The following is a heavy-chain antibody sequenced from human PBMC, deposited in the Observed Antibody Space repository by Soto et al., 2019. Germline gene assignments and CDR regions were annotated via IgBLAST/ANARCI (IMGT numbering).Heavy chain of an antibody. CDR1: GSPRTELS. CDR2: FDPEDGET. Sequence: ASGKVSCKVSGSPRTELSMHWVRQAPGKGLEWMGGFDPEDGETIYAQKFRGRVTMTEDTSTDTAYMELSSLRSEDTAVYYCATNSYSNYYYYCMDVWGKGTTVTVSS. V-gene: IGHV1-24*01. D-gene: IGHD4-4*01. J-gene: IGHJ6*03. CDR3: ATNSYSNYYYYCMDV.